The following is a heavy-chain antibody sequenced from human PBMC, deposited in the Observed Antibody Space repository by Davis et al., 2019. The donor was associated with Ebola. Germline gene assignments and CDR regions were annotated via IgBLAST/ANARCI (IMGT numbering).Heavy chain of an antibody. CDR3: AREMSSWPLHGMDV. D-gene: IGHD2-15*01. CDR2: IKQDGSVK. V-gene: IGHV3-7*01. CDR1: GFSFSSYW. J-gene: IGHJ6*02. Sequence: GESLKISCAASGFSFSSYWMNWVRQAPGKGLEWVANIKQDGSVKYYVDSVKGRFAISRDNAENSLFLQMNSLRAEDTAVYYCAREMSSWPLHGMDVWGQGTTVTVSS.